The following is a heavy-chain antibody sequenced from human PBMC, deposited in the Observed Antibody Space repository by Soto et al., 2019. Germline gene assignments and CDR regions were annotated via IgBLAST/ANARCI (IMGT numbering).Heavy chain of an antibody. V-gene: IGHV3-30*04. J-gene: IGHJ4*02. Sequence: GGSLRLSCAASGFTFRSYAIHWVRQAPGKGLEWVAVISRDGSNKYYVDSVKGRFTISRDNSKDTVYLQMNSLRDEDSAMFYCARSRSGAVADSFDSWGQGTLVT. CDR1: GFTFRSYA. D-gene: IGHD3-10*01. CDR2: ISRDGSNK. CDR3: ARSRSGAVADSFDS.